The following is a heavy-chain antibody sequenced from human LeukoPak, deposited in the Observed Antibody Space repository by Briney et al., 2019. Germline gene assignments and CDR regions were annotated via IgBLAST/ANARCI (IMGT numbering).Heavy chain of an antibody. D-gene: IGHD1-20*01. CDR1: GFTFSSYS. CDR3: AKDWYNWNPMGLNYFDY. Sequence: PGGSLRLSCAASGFTFSSYSMNWVRQAPGKGLEWVSYISSSSSTIYYADSVKGRFTISRDNAKNSLYLQMNSLRAEDTAVYYCAKDWYNWNPMGLNYFDYWGQGTLVTVSS. CDR2: ISSSSSTI. J-gene: IGHJ4*02. V-gene: IGHV3-48*01.